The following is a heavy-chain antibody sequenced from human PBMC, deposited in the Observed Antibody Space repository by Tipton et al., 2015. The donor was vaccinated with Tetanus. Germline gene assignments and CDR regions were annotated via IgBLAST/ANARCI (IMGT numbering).Heavy chain of an antibody. Sequence: LRLSCTVSGGSISSGDYYWSWIRQPPGKGLEWIGYIYYSGSTYYNPSLKSRVTLSVDSSKNQFSLKPTSVTAADTAVYFCVQVAGLFNSFDPWGRGTLVTVSS. CDR1: GGSISSGDYY. V-gene: IGHV4-30-4*01. J-gene: IGHJ5*02. CDR3: VQVAGLFNSFDP. CDR2: IYYSGST. D-gene: IGHD6-19*01.